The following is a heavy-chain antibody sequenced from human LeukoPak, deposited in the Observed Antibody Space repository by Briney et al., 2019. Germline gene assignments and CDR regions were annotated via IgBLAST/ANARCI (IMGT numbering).Heavy chain of an antibody. Sequence: SETLSLTCTVSGGSISSYYWSWIRQPPRKGLEWIGYIYYSGSTNYNPSLKSRVTISVDTSKNQFSLKLSSVTAADTAVYYCAGHYYDSSGYYSKYYFDYWGQGTLVTVSS. CDR1: GGSISSYY. D-gene: IGHD3-22*01. CDR3: AGHYYDSSGYYSKYYFDY. V-gene: IGHV4-59*08. J-gene: IGHJ4*02. CDR2: IYYSGST.